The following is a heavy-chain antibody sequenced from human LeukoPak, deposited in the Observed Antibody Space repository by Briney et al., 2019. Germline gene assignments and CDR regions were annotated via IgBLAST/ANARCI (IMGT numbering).Heavy chain of an antibody. CDR1: GFTFSSYA. Sequence: PGRSLRLSCAASGFTFSSYAMHWVRQAPGKGLEWVAVISYDGSNKYYADSVKGRFTISRDNSKNTLYLQMNSLRAEDTAVYYCARERLYCSSTSCYSGGFDYWGQGTLVTVSS. CDR2: ISYDGSNK. D-gene: IGHD2-2*01. J-gene: IGHJ4*02. V-gene: IGHV3-30-3*01. CDR3: ARERLYCSSTSCYSGGFDY.